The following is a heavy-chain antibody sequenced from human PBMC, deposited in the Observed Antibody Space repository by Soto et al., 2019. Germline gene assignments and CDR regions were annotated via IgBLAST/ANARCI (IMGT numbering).Heavy chain of an antibody. CDR1: GFTFISYA. CDR3: VKDDRILGRRYFDL. Sequence: LRLSCAASGFTFISYAMTWVRQAPAKGLEWVSSISFSDGGTYYADSVKGRLTISRDNSKNTLFLQMNSLRVEDTAVYYCVKDDRILGRRYFDLWGRGTLVTVSS. V-gene: IGHV3-23*01. D-gene: IGHD2-15*01. J-gene: IGHJ2*01. CDR2: ISFSDGGT.